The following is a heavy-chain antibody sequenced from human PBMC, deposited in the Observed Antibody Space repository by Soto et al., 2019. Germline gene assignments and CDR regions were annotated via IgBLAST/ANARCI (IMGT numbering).Heavy chain of an antibody. CDR2: ISDGGTST. Sequence: EVQLLESGGGLVQPGGSLRLSCAASGFTFSSYAMTWVRQAPGKGLAWVSRISDGGTSTYYADSVKGRFTISRDNSKNTLYLQMNSLRAEDTAVYYCAKGWYAFDYWGQGTLVPVSS. CDR3: AKGWYAFDY. D-gene: IGHD6-19*01. CDR1: GFTFSSYA. J-gene: IGHJ4*02. V-gene: IGHV3-23*01.